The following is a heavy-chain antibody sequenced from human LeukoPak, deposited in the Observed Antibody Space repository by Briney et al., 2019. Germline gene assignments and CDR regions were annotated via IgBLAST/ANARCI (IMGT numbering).Heavy chain of an antibody. Sequence: ASVKVSCNASGYTFTGYYMHWVRQAPGQGLGWMGLIYPNSGGTNYAQKFQGRVTMTMDTSISTAYMELSRLRSEDTAVYYCASGKYYYDSSGYYGAYYYYYYMDVWGKGTTVTISS. CDR1: GYTFTGYY. CDR2: IYPNSGGT. CDR3: ASGKYYYDSSGYYGAYYYYYYMDV. V-gene: IGHV1-2*02. J-gene: IGHJ6*03. D-gene: IGHD3-22*01.